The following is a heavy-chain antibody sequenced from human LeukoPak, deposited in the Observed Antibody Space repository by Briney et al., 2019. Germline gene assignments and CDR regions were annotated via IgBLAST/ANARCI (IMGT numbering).Heavy chain of an antibody. CDR2: ISYDGSNK. D-gene: IGHD2-15*01. J-gene: IGHJ6*04. CDR3: ARDLYIHPGLYCSGGSCYRDYYYYGMDV. Sequence: GGSLRLSCAASGFTFSSYAMHWVRQAPGKGLEWVAVISYDGSNKYYADSVKGRFTISRDNSKNTLYLQMNSLRAEDTAVYYCARDLYIHPGLYCSGGSCYRDYYYYGMDVWGKGTTVTVSS. CDR1: GFTFSSYA. V-gene: IGHV3-30*04.